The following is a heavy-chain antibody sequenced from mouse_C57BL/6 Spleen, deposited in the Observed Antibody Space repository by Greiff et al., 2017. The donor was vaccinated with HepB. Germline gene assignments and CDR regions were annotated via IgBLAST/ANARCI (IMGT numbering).Heavy chain of an antibody. CDR2: IDPENGDT. D-gene: IGHD2-10*02. J-gene: IGHJ3*01. CDR1: GFNIKDDY. Sequence: EVKLVESGAELVRPGASVKLSCTASGFNIKDDYMHWVKQRPEQGLEWIGWIDPENGDTEYDSKFQGKATITADTSSNTAYLQLSSLTSEDTAVYYCTTLYGNMEGFAYWGQGTLVTVSA. CDR3: TTLYGNMEGFAY. V-gene: IGHV14-4*01.